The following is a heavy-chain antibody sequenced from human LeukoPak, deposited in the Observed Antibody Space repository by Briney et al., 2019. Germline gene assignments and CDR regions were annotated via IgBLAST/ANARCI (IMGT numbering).Heavy chain of an antibody. V-gene: IGHV4-61*01. Sequence: SETLSLTCTVSGGSISSSSAYWSWIRQPPGKGLEWIGYIYYSGSTNYNPSLKSRVTISVDTSKNQFSLKLSSVTAADTAVYYCARGATMVRGVIRWFDPWGQGTLVTVSS. CDR2: IYYSGST. D-gene: IGHD3-10*01. CDR3: ARGATMVRGVIRWFDP. J-gene: IGHJ5*02. CDR1: GGSISSSSAY.